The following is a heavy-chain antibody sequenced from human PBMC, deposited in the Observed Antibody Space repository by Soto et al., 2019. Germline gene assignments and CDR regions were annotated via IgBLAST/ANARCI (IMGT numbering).Heavy chain of an antibody. V-gene: IGHV4-59*01. CDR3: ARETNRYFDY. CDR2: IEYSGIT. Sequence: ETLSLTCTVSGGSISGYYWSWIRQPPGKGLQLIGSIEYSGITYYNPSLNSRVTISVDMSKNQFSLKLSSVTAADTAVYYCARETNRYFDYWGQGTLVTVSS. J-gene: IGHJ4*02. CDR1: GGSISGYY.